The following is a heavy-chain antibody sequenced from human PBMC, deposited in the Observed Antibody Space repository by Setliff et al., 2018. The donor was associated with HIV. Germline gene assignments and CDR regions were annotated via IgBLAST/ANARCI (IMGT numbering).Heavy chain of an antibody. J-gene: IGHJ6*02. V-gene: IGHV1-18*01. CDR3: ARDVEHMMDV. CDR2: ISTYSDET. Sequence: ASVKVFCKPSGYTFTAYGLSWVRQAPGQGLEWMGWISTYSDETSYTQKLQGRVTMTTDTSTSTAYMELRRLRFDDTAVYYCARDVEHMMDVWGQGTTVTVSS. CDR1: GYTFTAYG.